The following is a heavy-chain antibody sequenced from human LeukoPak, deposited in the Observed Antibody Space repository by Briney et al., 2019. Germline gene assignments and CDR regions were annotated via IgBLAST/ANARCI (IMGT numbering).Heavy chain of an antibody. D-gene: IGHD3/OR15-3a*01. V-gene: IGHV4-61*02. CDR1: GASISIGSYY. CDR2: IYTGGST. CDR3: ARVGGQVY. J-gene: IGHJ4*02. Sequence: PSETLSPTCTVSGASISIGSYYWSWIRQPAGKGLEYIVRIYTGGSTNYNPSLKSRFTISLDTYKNQFSLKLRSVTAADTAVYYCARVGGQVYWGQGTLVTVSS.